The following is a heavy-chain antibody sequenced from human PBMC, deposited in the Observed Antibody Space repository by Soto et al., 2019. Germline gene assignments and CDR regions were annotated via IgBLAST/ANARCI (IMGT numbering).Heavy chain of an antibody. J-gene: IGHJ6*02. CDR2: ISYDGSNK. D-gene: IGHD6-13*01. CDR1: GFTFSSYA. Sequence: GGSLRLSCAASGFTFSSYAMHCVRQAPGKGLEWVAVISYDGSNKYYADSVKGRFTISRDNSKNTLYLQMNSLRAEDTAVYYCARAPQRCWYVSLSSGYYGMAVWGPAPTVTLSS. CDR3: ARAPQRCWYVSLSSGYYGMAV. V-gene: IGHV3-30-3*01.